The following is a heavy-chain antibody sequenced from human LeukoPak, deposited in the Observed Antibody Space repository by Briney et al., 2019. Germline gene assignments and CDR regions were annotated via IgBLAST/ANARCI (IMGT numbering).Heavy chain of an antibody. Sequence: GRSLRLSCAASGFTFSSYAMHWVRQAPGKGLEWVAVISYDGSNKYYADSVKGRFTISRDNSKNTLYLQMNSLRAEDTAVYYCARELEYSSSSAAFDIWGQGTMVTVSS. J-gene: IGHJ3*02. CDR1: GFTFSSYA. CDR3: ARELEYSSSSAAFDI. V-gene: IGHV3-30*01. D-gene: IGHD6-6*01. CDR2: ISYDGSNK.